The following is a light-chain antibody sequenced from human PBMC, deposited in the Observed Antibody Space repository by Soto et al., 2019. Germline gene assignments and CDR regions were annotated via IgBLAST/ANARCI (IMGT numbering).Light chain of an antibody. V-gene: IGLV2-14*01. CDR3: SSYRRGSAPYV. CDR2: EVS. J-gene: IGLJ1*01. Sequence: QSALTQPASVSGSPGQSITISCTGTSSDVGGYDAVAWYQQYPGKAPKLMIYEVSNRLSGSSDRFSGSKSGNTAPLTISGLQAADEADYYCSSYRRGSAPYVFGTGTKVTVL. CDR1: SSDVGGYDA.